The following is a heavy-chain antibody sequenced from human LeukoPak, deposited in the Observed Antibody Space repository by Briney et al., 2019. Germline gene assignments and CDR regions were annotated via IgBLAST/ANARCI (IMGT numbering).Heavy chain of an antibody. CDR2: INPNSGGT. CDR3: ARGHSSGWRATNYGMDV. J-gene: IGHJ6*02. V-gene: IGHV1-2*04. D-gene: IGHD6-19*01. Sequence: ASVKVSCKASGYTFTSYGISWVRQAPGQGLEWVGWINPNSGGTNYAQKFQGWVTMTRDTSISTAYMELSRLRSDDTAVYYCARGHSSGWRATNYGMDVWGQGTTVTVSS. CDR1: GYTFTSYG.